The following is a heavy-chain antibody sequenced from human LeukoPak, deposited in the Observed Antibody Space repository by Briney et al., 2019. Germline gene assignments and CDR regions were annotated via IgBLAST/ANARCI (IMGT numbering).Heavy chain of an antibody. CDR3: ARGIAVAGYADYFDY. D-gene: IGHD6-19*01. CDR1: GGSISSYY. V-gene: IGHV4-59*01. Sequence: PSETLSLTCTVSGGSISSYYWSWIRQPPGKGLEWIGYIYYSGSTNYNPSLKSRVTISVDTSKNQFSLWLSSVTAADTAVYYCARGIAVAGYADYFDYWGQGTLVTVSS. J-gene: IGHJ4*02. CDR2: IYYSGST.